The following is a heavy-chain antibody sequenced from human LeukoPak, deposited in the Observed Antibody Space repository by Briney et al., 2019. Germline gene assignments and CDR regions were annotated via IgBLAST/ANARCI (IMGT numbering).Heavy chain of an antibody. Sequence: SGPTLVDPTQTLTLTCTFSGFSLSTSGVGVGWIRQPPGKALEWLALIYWDDDKRYSPSLKSRLTITKDTSKNQVVLTMTNMDPVDTATYYCAHSRYYYGSGSYSDWFDPWGQGTLVTVSS. CDR2: IYWDDDK. J-gene: IGHJ5*02. CDR3: AHSRYYYGSGSYSDWFDP. D-gene: IGHD3-10*01. CDR1: GFSLSTSGVG. V-gene: IGHV2-5*02.